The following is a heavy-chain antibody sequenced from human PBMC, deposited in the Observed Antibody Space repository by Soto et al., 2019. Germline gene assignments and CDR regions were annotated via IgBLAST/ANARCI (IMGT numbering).Heavy chain of an antibody. CDR2: IYTSGST. J-gene: IGHJ4*02. V-gene: IGHV4-4*07. CDR1: GGTISSYY. D-gene: IGHD3-16*02. CDR3: ARDRGTTMITFGGVIVRPPSAFDY. Sequence: SETLSLTCTDSGGTISSYYWSWIRQPAGKGLEWIGRIYTSGSTNYNPSLKSRVTMSVDTSKNQFSLKLSSVTAADTAVYYCARDRGTTMITFGGVIVRPPSAFDYWGQGTLVTVSS.